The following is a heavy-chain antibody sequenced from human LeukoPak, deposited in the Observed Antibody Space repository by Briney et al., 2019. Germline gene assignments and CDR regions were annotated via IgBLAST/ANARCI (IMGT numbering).Heavy chain of an antibody. CDR3: ARETGDQAFDI. Sequence: GGSLRLSCAASGFTLSGYSMNWVRQAPGKGLEWVSAIGSRTTSIYYADSVKGRFTISRDNAKNSLYLQMNSVRADDAAVYYCARETGDQAFDIWGQGTMVTVSS. V-gene: IGHV3-21*01. CDR2: IGSRTTSI. J-gene: IGHJ3*02. CDR1: GFTLSGYS. D-gene: IGHD7-27*01.